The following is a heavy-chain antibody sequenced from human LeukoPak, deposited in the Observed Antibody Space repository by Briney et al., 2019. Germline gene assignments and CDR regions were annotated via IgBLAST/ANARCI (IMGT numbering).Heavy chain of an antibody. CDR1: GYSFTSYW. Sequence: GESLKISCKGSGYSFTSYWIGWVRQMPGKGLEWMGIIYPGDSDTRYSPSFQGQVTISADKSISTAYLQWSSLKASDTAMYYCARQKGWFRESTLGIVDPWGQGTLVTVSS. CDR3: ARQKGWFRESTLGIVDP. J-gene: IGHJ5*02. CDR2: IYPGDSDT. V-gene: IGHV5-51*01. D-gene: IGHD3-10*01.